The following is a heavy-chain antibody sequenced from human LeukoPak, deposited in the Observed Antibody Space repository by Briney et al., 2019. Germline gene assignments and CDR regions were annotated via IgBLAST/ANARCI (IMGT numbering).Heavy chain of an antibody. CDR1: GGSISSSSYY. CDR2: IYYSGST. J-gene: IGHJ6*02. CDR3: ARGLLDYGMDV. V-gene: IGHV4-39*07. Sequence: SETLSLTCTVSGGSISSSSYYWGWIRQPPGKGLEWIGSIYYSGSTYYNPSLKSRVTISVDTSKNQFSLKLSSVTAADTAVYYCARGLLDYGMDVWGQGTTVTVSS.